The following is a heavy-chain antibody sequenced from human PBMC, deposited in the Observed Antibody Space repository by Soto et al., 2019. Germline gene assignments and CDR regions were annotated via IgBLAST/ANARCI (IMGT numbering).Heavy chain of an antibody. CDR1: GGRFSIYA. Sequence: QVQLVQSGAEVRKPGSAVKVSCKTAGGRFSIYAVNWVRQAPGQGLEWMGGVTPMTGSTDYSQKFQDRPRITADRSTGTVNMDLSGLRSEDTAIYFCATVGLRAEPMRFADGGHGILRTVSS. CDR2: VTPMTGST. V-gene: IGHV1-69*06. CDR3: ATVGLRAEPMRFAD. J-gene: IGHJ4*01. D-gene: IGHD4-17*01.